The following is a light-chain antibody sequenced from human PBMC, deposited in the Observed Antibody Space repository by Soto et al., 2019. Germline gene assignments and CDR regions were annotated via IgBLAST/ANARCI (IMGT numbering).Light chain of an antibody. CDR1: QRVLYSSNNKKY. CDR3: QQYYSNPLT. V-gene: IGKV4-1*01. Sequence: DIVMTQSPDSLAVSLCERATINCKSRQRVLYSSNNKKYLAWYQQKPGQPPKLLIYRASTRESGVPERFSGSGSGTDFTLTISSLQAEDVELYYCQQYYSNPLTFGGGTKVDIK. CDR2: RAS. J-gene: IGKJ4*01.